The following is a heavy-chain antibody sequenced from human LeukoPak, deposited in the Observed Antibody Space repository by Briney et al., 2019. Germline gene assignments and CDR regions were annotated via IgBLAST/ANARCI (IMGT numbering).Heavy chain of an antibody. D-gene: IGHD3-10*01. Sequence: GGSLRLSCAASGFTFSSYAMSWVRQAPGKGLEWVSAISGSGGSTYYADSVKGRFTISRDNSKNTLYLQMNSLRAEDTAVYYCARVRGALGCGMDVWGQGTTVTVSS. V-gene: IGHV3-23*01. CDR2: ISGSGGST. CDR1: GFTFSSYA. J-gene: IGHJ6*02. CDR3: ARVRGALGCGMDV.